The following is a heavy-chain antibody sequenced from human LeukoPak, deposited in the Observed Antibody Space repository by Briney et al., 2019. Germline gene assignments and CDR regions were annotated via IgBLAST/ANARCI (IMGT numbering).Heavy chain of an antibody. CDR1: GYSFTSYW. J-gene: IGHJ4*02. D-gene: IGHD5-18*01. CDR3: AGTVRLQVDTVDY. CDR2: IYPGDSDT. V-gene: IGHV5-51*01. Sequence: GESLKISCKGSGYSFTSYWIGWVRQMPGKGLEWMGIIYPGDSDTRYSPSFQGQVTISADKSISTAYLQWSSLKASDTAMYYCAGTVRLQVDTVDYWGQGTLVTASS.